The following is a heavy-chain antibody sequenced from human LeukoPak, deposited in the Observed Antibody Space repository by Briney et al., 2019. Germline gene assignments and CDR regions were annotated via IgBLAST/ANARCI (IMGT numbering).Heavy chain of an antibody. Sequence: PSETLSLTCAVSGGSISSSNWWSWVRQPPGKGLEWIGEIYHSGSTNYNPSLKSRVTISVDKSKNQFSLKLSSVTAADTAVYYCASYRAAAGTGWFDPWGQGTLVTVSS. D-gene: IGHD6-13*01. CDR2: IYHSGST. V-gene: IGHV4-4*02. J-gene: IGHJ5*02. CDR3: ASYRAAAGTGWFDP. CDR1: GGSISSSNW.